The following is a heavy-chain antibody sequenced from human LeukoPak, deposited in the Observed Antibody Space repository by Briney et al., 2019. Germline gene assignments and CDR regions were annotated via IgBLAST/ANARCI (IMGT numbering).Heavy chain of an antibody. D-gene: IGHD5-18*01. J-gene: IGHJ4*02. Sequence: PGGSLRLSCAASGFTFDDYGMSWVRQAPGKGLEWVSGINWNGGSTGYADSVKGRFTISRDNAKNSLYLQMNSLRAEDTAVYYCAKDEDTAAVSLGDIDYWGQGTLVTVSS. CDR1: GFTFDDYG. CDR3: AKDEDTAAVSLGDIDY. V-gene: IGHV3-20*04. CDR2: INWNGGST.